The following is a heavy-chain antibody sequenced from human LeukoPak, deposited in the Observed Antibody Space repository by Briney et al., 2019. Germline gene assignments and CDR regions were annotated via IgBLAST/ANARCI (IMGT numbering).Heavy chain of an antibody. CDR1: GFTFNNAW. V-gene: IGHV3-15*01. CDR2: IKSKTDGGTT. Sequence: PGGSLRLSCAASGFTFNNAWMSWVRQAPGKGLEWVGRIKSKTDGGTTDNAAPVKGRFTISRDNSKNTLYLQMNSLRAEDTAVYYCAKDSLGQLERRLDVFNWGQGTLVTVSS. CDR3: AKDSLGQLERRLDVFN. D-gene: IGHD1-1*01. J-gene: IGHJ4*02.